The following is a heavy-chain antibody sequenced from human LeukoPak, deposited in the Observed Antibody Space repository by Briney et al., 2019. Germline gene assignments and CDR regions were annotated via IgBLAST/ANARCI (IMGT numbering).Heavy chain of an antibody. V-gene: IGHV3-30*04. Sequence: GGSLRLSCAASGFTFSNYAMHWVRQAPGKGLEWVAVISYDGSNKYYTDSVKGRFTISRDNAKNSLYLQMNSLRAEDTAVYYCAELGIAMIGGVWGKGTTVTISS. CDR1: GFTFSNYA. CDR2: ISYDGSNK. CDR3: AELGIAMIGGV. J-gene: IGHJ6*04. D-gene: IGHD3-10*02.